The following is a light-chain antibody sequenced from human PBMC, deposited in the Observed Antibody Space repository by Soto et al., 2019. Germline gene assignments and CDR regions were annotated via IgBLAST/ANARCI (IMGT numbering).Light chain of an antibody. CDR2: WAS. V-gene: IGKV4-1*01. J-gene: IGKJ2*01. CDR3: QQYYSTMYT. Sequence: DIVMTQSPDSLAVSLGERATINCKSSQSVLYSSNNRDSLAWYQQKPGLPPKLLIYWASIRASGVPDRFSGCGSGTDFTLTISSMQAEDVAVDYCQQYYSTMYTFFQGTKLEIK. CDR1: QSVLYSSNNRDS.